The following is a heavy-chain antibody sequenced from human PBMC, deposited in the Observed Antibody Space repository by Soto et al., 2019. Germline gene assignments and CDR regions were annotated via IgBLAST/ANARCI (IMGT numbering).Heavy chain of an antibody. CDR1: GFTFSSYA. V-gene: IGHV3-23*01. D-gene: IGHD6-19*01. J-gene: IGHJ4*02. CDR3: ATKGQQWLVQGVFDY. Sequence: GGSLRLSCTASGFTFSSYAMSWVRQAPGKGLEWVSAISGSGGSTYYADSVKGRFTISRDNPKNTLYRQMNSLGAEDTAVNYCATKGQQWLVQGVFDYWGQGTLVTVSS. CDR2: ISGSGGST.